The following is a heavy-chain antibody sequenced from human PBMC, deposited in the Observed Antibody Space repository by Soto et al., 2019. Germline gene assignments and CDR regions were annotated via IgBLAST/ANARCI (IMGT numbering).Heavy chain of an antibody. Sequence: PGGSLRLSCAASGFTFSSYAMSWVRQAPGKGLEWVSAISGSGGSTYYADSVKGRFTISRDNSKNTLYLQMNSLRAEDTAVYYCAKDRDSSSSPGSGMDVWGQGTTVTVSS. CDR1: GFTFSSYA. J-gene: IGHJ6*02. CDR2: ISGSGGST. V-gene: IGHV3-23*01. D-gene: IGHD6-6*01. CDR3: AKDRDSSSSPGSGMDV.